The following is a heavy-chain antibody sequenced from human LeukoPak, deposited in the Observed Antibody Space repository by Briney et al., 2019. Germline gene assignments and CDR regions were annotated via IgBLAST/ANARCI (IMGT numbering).Heavy chain of an antibody. CDR1: GFRFSTYA. Sequence: GGSLRLSCAASGFRFSTYAMHWVRQAPGKGLEWVSAISGSGGSTYYADSVKGRFTISRDNSKNTLYLQMNSLRAEDTAVYYCAKDTRIVGALGSFDYWGQGTLVTVSS. J-gene: IGHJ4*02. CDR2: ISGSGGST. V-gene: IGHV3-23*01. CDR3: AKDTRIVGALGSFDY. D-gene: IGHD1-26*01.